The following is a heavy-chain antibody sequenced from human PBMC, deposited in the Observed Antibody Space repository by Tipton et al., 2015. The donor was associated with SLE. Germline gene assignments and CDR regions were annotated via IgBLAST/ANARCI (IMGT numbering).Heavy chain of an antibody. CDR1: GFTFTTYA. Sequence: SLRLSCAASGFTFTTYAMRWVRQAPGKGLEWVSIISSGGDSTHYADSVKGRFTISRDNAKNTVYLQMNSLRDEDTAVYFCAREDRDTGHYPVDYWGLGTLVTVSS. CDR3: AREDRDTGHYPVDY. D-gene: IGHD3-9*01. CDR2: ISSGGDST. J-gene: IGHJ4*02. V-gene: IGHV3-23*01.